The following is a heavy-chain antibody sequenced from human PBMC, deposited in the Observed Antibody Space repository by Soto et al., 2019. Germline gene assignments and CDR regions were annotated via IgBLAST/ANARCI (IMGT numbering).Heavy chain of an antibody. CDR3: AWEGVWGSGWYVY. D-gene: IGHD6-19*01. V-gene: IGHV3-30-3*01. J-gene: IGHJ4*02. CDR1: GFNFGSYA. Sequence: QVQLAESGGGVVQPGRSLRLSCAASGFNFGSYAMHWVRQAPGKGREWVAVISFDGSDKDYTDSVKGRFTISRDNSRGTLYLQMNSLRHEDTAVYYCAWEGVWGSGWYVYWGQGTLVTVSS. CDR2: ISFDGSDK.